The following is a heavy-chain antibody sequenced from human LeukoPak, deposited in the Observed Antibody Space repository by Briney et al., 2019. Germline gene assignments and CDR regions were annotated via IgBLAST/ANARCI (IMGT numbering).Heavy chain of an antibody. CDR1: GFTFSSYA. D-gene: IGHD1-7*01. Sequence: PGRSPRLSCAASGFTFSSYAMHWVRQAPGKGLEWVAVISYDGSNKYYADSVKGRFTISRDNSKNTLYLQMNSLRAEDTAVYYCARVNWNYLAVDYWGQGTLVTVSS. CDR3: ARVNWNYLAVDY. CDR2: ISYDGSNK. J-gene: IGHJ4*02. V-gene: IGHV3-30-3*01.